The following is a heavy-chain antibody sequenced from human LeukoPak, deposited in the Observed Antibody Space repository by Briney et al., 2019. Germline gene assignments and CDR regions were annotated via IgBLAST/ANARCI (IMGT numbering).Heavy chain of an antibody. J-gene: IGHJ6*02. CDR2: IYYSGST. CDR3: ARINADPYYYYGMDV. Sequence: SETLSLTCTVSGGSISSYYWGWIRQPPGKGLEWIGYIYYSGSTNYNPSLKSRVTISVDTSKNQFSLKLSSVTAADTAVYYCARINADPYYYYGMDVWGQGTTVTVSS. CDR1: GGSISSYY. V-gene: IGHV4-59*08. D-gene: IGHD2-8*01.